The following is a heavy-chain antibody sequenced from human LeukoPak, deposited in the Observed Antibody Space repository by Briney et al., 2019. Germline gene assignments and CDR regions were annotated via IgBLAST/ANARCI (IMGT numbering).Heavy chain of an antibody. CDR1: GGSISSSSYY. CDR3: ARLSHPLYESSAFDS. J-gene: IGHJ4*02. D-gene: IGHD3-22*01. V-gene: IGHV4-39*01. Sequence: PSETLSLTCTVSGGSISSSSYYWGWIRQPPGKGLEWIVSIYYSGSTYYNPSLKSRVTISVHSSKNQFSLQLSSLPAADTAVYYCARLSHPLYESSAFDSWGQGTLVTVSS. CDR2: IYYSGST.